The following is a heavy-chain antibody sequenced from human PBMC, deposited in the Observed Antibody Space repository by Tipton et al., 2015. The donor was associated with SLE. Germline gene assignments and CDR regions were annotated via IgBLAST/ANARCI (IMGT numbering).Heavy chain of an antibody. D-gene: IGHD1-14*01. J-gene: IGHJ4*02. CDR1: GGSFSGYY. Sequence: TLSLTCAVYGGSFSGYYWTWIRQPPGKGLEWIGEINDSEVTDYNPTLRSRVTMSVDTSKNQFSLSLSSVTAADTAVYYCAREVAAGGTTTFDSWGQGTLVTVSS. CDR2: INDSEVT. CDR3: AREVAAGGTTTFDS. V-gene: IGHV4-34*01.